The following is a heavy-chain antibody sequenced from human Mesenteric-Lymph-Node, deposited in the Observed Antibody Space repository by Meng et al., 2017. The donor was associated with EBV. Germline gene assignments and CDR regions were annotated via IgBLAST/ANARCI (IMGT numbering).Heavy chain of an antibody. V-gene: IGHV4-4*02. CDR1: GGSISSTKW. CDR3: ATVGDYGDYVGLDN. D-gene: IGHD4-17*01. J-gene: IGHJ4*02. CDR2: IFHTGST. Sequence: QVRLQESGPGLVKPSGTLSLTCAVSGGSISSTKWWGWVRQPPGKGLEWIGEIFHTGSTNYNPSLKSRLTMSVDKSKNQLSLKLTSVTAADTAVYYCATVGDYGDYVGLDNWGQGTLVTVSS.